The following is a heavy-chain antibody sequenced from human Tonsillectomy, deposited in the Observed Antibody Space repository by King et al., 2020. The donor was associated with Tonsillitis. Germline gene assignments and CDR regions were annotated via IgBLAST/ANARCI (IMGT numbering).Heavy chain of an antibody. Sequence: QLQESGPGLVKPSETLSLTCSVSGGSISSYYWSWIRQPPGKGLEWIGYIYYSGSTNYNPSLKSRVTISVDTSKNQFSLKLSSVTAADTAVYYCARATPWWLPLEYWGQGTLVTVSS. CDR2: IYYSGST. CDR1: GGSISSYY. CDR3: ARATPWWLPLEY. J-gene: IGHJ4*02. D-gene: IGHD5-12*01. V-gene: IGHV4-59*01.